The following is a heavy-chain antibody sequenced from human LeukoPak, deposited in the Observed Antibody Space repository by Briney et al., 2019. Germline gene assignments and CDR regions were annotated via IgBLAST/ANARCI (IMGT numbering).Heavy chain of an antibody. CDR1: GYPFTASG. CDR2: VNSYRGDT. J-gene: IGHJ4*02. Sequence: GASVKLSCKPSGYPFTASGVTWIRQAPGQGLEWMGGVNSYRGDTTYAESLQGRITMTTDESKSTAYMELRSLRSDDTAVYYCTRGGINNNLLDFWGQGTLVTVSS. D-gene: IGHD1/OR15-1a*01. V-gene: IGHV1-18*01. CDR3: TRGGINNNLLDF.